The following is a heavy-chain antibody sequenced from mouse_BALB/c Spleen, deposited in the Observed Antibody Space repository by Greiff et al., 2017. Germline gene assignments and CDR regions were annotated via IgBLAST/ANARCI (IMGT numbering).Heavy chain of an antibody. CDR3: AREDY. J-gene: IGHJ2*01. Sequence: QVQLKQSGAELVMPGASVKISCKASGYTFTDYWMHWVKQRPGQGLEWIGAIDTSDSYTSYNQKFKGKATLTVDESSSTAYMQLSSLTSEDSAVYYCAREDYWGQGTTLTVSS. V-gene: IGHV1-69*01. CDR2: IDTSDSYT. CDR1: GYTFTDYW.